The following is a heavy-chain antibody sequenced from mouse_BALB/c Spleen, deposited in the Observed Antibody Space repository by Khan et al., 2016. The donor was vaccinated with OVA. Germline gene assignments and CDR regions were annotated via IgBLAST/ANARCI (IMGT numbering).Heavy chain of an antibody. V-gene: IGHV9-3-1*01. CDR1: GYTFTNYG. Sequence: QIQLVQSGPELKKPGETVKISYKASGYTFTNYGMNWVKQAPGKDLKWMGWINTYTGEPTYADDFKGRFAFSLETSASTAYLKINNLKNEDTATYFCARVGYNGTMDSWGQGTSVTVSS. J-gene: IGHJ4*01. D-gene: IGHD4-1*01. CDR3: ARVGYNGTMDS. CDR2: INTYTGEP.